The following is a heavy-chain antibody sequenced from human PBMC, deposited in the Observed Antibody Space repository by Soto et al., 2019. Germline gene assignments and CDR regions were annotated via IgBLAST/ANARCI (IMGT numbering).Heavy chain of an antibody. Sequence: VQLVESGGGVVQPGRSLRLSCAASGFTFSSYAMHWVRQAPGKGLEWVAVISYDGSNKYYADSVKGRFTISRDNSKNTLYLHMNSLRAEDTAVYYCARDLKEIVVVVAATPGKGDGRDVWGQWTTVTVSS. J-gene: IGHJ6*02. CDR1: GFTFSSYA. D-gene: IGHD2-15*01. V-gene: IGHV3-30-3*01. CDR2: ISYDGSNK. CDR3: ARDLKEIVVVVAATPGKGDGRDV.